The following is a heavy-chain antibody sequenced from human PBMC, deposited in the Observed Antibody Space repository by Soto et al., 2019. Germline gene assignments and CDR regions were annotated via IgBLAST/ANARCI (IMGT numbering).Heavy chain of an antibody. V-gene: IGHV1-69*13. Sequence: ASVKVSCKASGGTFSSYAISWVRQAPGQGLEWMGGIIPIFGTANYAQKFQGRVTITADESTSTAYMELSSLRAEDTAVYYCARGFGRDFWSGPPIGGMDVWGQGTTVTVSS. CDR2: IIPIFGTA. J-gene: IGHJ6*02. D-gene: IGHD3-3*01. CDR3: ARGFGRDFWSGPPIGGMDV. CDR1: GGTFSSYA.